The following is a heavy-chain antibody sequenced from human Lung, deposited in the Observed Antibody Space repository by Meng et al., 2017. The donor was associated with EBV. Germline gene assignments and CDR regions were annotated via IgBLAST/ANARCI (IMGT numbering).Heavy chain of an antibody. V-gene: IGHV4-34*01. CDR3: ARGFLSFVRVFDY. Sequence: QEHIQQWGAGRLNPSETLAPTCAVYGGSFSGYYWSWIRQPPGKGLEWIGEINHSGSTNYNPSLKSRVTISVDTSKNQFSLKLSSVTAADTAVYYCARGFLSFVRVFDYWGQGTLVTVSS. D-gene: IGHD2/OR15-2a*01. J-gene: IGHJ4*02. CDR2: INHSGST. CDR1: GGSFSGYY.